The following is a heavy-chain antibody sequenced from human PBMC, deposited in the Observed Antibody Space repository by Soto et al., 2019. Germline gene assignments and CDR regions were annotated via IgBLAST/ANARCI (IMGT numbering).Heavy chain of an antibody. J-gene: IGHJ4*02. D-gene: IGHD6-19*01. CDR2: ISGSGGST. CDR3: ARRSSGWYFDH. CDR1: GFTFSSYA. Sequence: EVQLLESGGGLVQPGGSLRVSCAASGFTFSSYAMSWVHQAPGKGLEWVSAISGSGGSTYYADSVKGRFTISRDNSKNTLYLQMNSLRAEDTAVYYCARRSSGWYFDHWGQGTLVTVSS. V-gene: IGHV3-23*01.